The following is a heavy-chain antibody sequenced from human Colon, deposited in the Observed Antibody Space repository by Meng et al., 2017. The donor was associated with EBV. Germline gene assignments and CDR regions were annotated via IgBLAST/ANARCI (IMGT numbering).Heavy chain of an antibody. J-gene: IGHJ5*02. CDR1: GGSISSGDYY. D-gene: IGHD4-17*01. CDR3: ARDRKHYGERGWFDP. Sequence: QWHLQASGPGLVQPSQTLSLTCTCPGGSISSGDYYWSWLRQPPGKGLEWIGYIYYSGSTYSNASLKSRVTISIDRSKNQFSLKLSSVTAADTAVYYCARDRKHYGERGWFDPWGQGTLVTVSS. CDR2: IYYSGST. V-gene: IGHV4-30-4*01.